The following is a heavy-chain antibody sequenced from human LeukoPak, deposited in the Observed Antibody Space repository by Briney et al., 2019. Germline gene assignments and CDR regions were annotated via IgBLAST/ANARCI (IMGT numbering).Heavy chain of an antibody. Sequence: GESLKISCQGSGYSFTSYWISWVRQMPGKGLEWMGRIDPSDSYTSYSPSFEGHVSISTDKSITIAYLQWSNLKASDTAMYYCARQGFVGGYGTNFDYWGQGTLVTVSS. V-gene: IGHV5-10-1*01. D-gene: IGHD5-18*01. J-gene: IGHJ4*02. CDR2: IDPSDSYT. CDR1: GYSFTSYW. CDR3: ARQGFVGGYGTNFDY.